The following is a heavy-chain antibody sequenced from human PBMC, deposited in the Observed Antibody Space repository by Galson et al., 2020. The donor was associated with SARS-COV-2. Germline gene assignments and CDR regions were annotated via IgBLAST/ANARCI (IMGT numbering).Heavy chain of an antibody. CDR3: AKYQHYDNGWVDGLDI. D-gene: IGHD3-10*01. CDR1: GFNFNIYA. V-gene: IGHV3-23*01. CDR2: MSGDGDYT. Sequence: GGSLRLSCVASGFNFNIYAMSWVRQAPGKGLEWVSGMSGDGDYTYYADSVKGRFTISRDNSKNTLFLQMNSLRAEDTAVYYCAKYQHYDNGWVDGLDIWGQGTMVPVSS. J-gene: IGHJ3*02.